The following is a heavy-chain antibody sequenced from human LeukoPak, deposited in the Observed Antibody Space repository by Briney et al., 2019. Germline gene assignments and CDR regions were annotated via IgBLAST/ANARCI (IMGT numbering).Heavy chain of an antibody. CDR1: GFTFTTYW. D-gene: IGHD3-3*01. V-gene: IGHV3-7*01. CDR2: IKQDGNEK. J-gene: IGHJ4*02. Sequence: GGSLRLSCAASGFTFTTYWMAWVRQAPGKGLEWVASIKQDGNEKYYVDSVKGRFTISRDNAKNSLYLQMNSLRAEDTAVYYCARGVVGLDYWGQGTLVTVSS. CDR3: ARGVVGLDY.